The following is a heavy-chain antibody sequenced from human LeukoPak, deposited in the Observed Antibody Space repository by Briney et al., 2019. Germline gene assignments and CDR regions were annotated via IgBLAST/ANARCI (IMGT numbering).Heavy chain of an antibody. CDR3: ARGAVVVIPRGAFDI. D-gene: IGHD3-22*01. CDR1: GGSISSGGYS. Sequence: SETLSLTCAVSGGSISSGGYSWSWIRQPPGKGLEWIVYIYHSGSTYYNPSLKSRVTISVDRSKNQFSLKLSSVTAADTAVYYCARGAVVVIPRGAFDIWGQGTMVTVSS. CDR2: IYHSGST. J-gene: IGHJ3*02. V-gene: IGHV4-30-2*01.